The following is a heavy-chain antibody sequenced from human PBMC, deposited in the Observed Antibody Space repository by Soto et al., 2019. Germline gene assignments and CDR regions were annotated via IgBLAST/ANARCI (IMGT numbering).Heavy chain of an antibody. D-gene: IGHD6-19*01. V-gene: IGHV3-30-3*01. CDR1: GFTFSSYA. J-gene: IGHJ6*02. CDR3: ARDGEQWLDYYYGMDV. Sequence: QVQLVESGGGVVQPGRSLRLSCAASGFTFSSYAMHWVRQAPGKGLEWVAVISYDGSNKYYADSVKGRFTISRDNSKNTLYLQMNSLRAEDTAVYYCARDGEQWLDYYYGMDVWGQGTTVTVSS. CDR2: ISYDGSNK.